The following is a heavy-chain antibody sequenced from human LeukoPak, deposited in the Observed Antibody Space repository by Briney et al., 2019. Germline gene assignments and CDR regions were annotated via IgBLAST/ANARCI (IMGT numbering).Heavy chain of an antibody. V-gene: IGHV4-59*08. CDR3: ARQGTTVTSNWFDP. Sequence: SETLSLTCTVSGDSISSYYWSWIRQPPGKGLELIGYIYYTGSTNYNPSLKGRVTISVDTSKNQFSLKLSSVTAADTAVYYCARQGTTVTSNWFDPWGQGTLVTVSS. CDR1: GDSISSYY. CDR2: IYYTGST. D-gene: IGHD4-17*01. J-gene: IGHJ5*02.